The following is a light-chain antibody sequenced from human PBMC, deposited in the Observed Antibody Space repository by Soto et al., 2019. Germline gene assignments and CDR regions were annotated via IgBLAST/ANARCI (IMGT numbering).Light chain of an antibody. V-gene: IGKV3-20*01. CDR2: GAS. CDR1: QSVRSSY. Sequence: EIVLTQSPGTLSLSPGERVTLSCRASQSVRSSYLAWYQQVPGQAPRLLIYGASRRATGIADRFSGRGSGTDFTLTISRLEPEDFAVYYCQQYGSSWTFGQGTKWIS. J-gene: IGKJ1*01. CDR3: QQYGSSWT.